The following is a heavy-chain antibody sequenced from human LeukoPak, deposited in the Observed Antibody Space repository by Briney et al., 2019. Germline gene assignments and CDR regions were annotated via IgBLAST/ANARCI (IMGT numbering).Heavy chain of an antibody. CDR3: ARGGSIVGATPHDTFDI. CDR1: GASISSYY. J-gene: IGHJ3*02. V-gene: IGHV4-59*01. Sequence: SETLSLTCTVSGASISSYYWSWIRQPPGKGLEWIGYMYYSGSTNYNPSLKSRVTLSVDTSKNQFSLKLSSVTAADTAVYYCARGGSIVGATPHDTFDIWGQGTMVTVSS. D-gene: IGHD1-26*01. CDR2: MYYSGST.